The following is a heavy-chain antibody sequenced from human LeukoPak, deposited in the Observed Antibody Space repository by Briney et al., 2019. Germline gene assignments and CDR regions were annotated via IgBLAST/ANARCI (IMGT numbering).Heavy chain of an antibody. V-gene: IGHV4-39*02. J-gene: IGHJ4*02. D-gene: IGHD3-3*01. Sequence: PSETLSLTCTVSGGSISSSSYYWGWIRQPPGKGLEWIGSIYYSGSTYYNPSLKSRVTISVDTSKNQFSLKLSSVTAADTAVYYRARETIFGVVIMSPYYFDYWGQGTLVTVSS. CDR1: GGSISSSSYY. CDR3: ARETIFGVVIMSPYYFDY. CDR2: IYYSGST.